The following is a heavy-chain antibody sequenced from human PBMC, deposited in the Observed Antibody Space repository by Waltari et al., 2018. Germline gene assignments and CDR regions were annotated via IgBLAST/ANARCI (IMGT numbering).Heavy chain of an antibody. V-gene: IGHV3-33*01. CDR3: AREGYSGSYYVFYFDY. CDR1: GFTFSSYG. CDR2: IWYDGSDK. J-gene: IGHJ4*02. Sequence: QVQLVESGGGVVQPGRSLRLSCAASGFTFSSYGMHWVRQAPGKGLEWVAVIWYDGSDKYYADSVKVRFTISRDNSKNTLYLQMNSLRAEDTAVYYCAREGYSGSYYVFYFDYWGQGTLVTVSS. D-gene: IGHD1-26*01.